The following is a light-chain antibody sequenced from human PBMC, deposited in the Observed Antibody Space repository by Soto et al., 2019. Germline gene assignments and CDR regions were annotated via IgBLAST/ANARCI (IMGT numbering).Light chain of an antibody. CDR2: GAS. CDR3: QQYYDWPPIT. J-gene: IGKJ5*01. Sequence: EIVMTQSPATLSVSPEERATLSCRASQSVAGNLAWYQQKPGQAPRLLIYGASTRATGIPARFSGSGSGTEFTLTISSLQSEDFAVYYCQQYYDWPPITFGQGTRLEIK. V-gene: IGKV3-15*01. CDR1: QSVAGN.